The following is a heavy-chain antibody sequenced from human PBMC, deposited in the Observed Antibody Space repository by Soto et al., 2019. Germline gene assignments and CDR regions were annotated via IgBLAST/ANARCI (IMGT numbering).Heavy chain of an antibody. D-gene: IGHD3-22*01. V-gene: IGHV5-51*01. CDR2: IFPSDSDT. Sequence: GESRKISCRTSGYKFTSSWIAWVRQMPGKGLEWMGIIFPSDSDTRYSPSFQGQVTISADRSTSTVFLQWASLKASDTAVYFCARKDKSGYLNWFDPWGQGTLVTVSS. J-gene: IGHJ5*02. CDR1: GYKFTSSW. CDR3: ARKDKSGYLNWFDP.